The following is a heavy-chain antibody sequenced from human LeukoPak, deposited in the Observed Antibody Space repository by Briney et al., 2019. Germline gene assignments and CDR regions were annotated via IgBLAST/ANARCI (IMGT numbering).Heavy chain of an antibody. CDR1: GFTFSSYW. CDR3: ARDFDDAYSDY. V-gene: IGHV3-7*01. D-gene: IGHD2-21*01. J-gene: IGHJ4*02. Sequence: PGGSLRLSCAASGFTFSSYWMSWVRQAPGKGLEWVANIKQDGSEKYYVDSVKGRFTISRDSAKNSLYLQMNSLRAEDTAVYYCARDFDDAYSDYWGQGTLVTVSS. CDR2: IKQDGSEK.